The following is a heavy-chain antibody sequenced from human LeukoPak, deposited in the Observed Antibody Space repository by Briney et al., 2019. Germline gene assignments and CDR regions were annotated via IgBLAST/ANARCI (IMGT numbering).Heavy chain of an antibody. V-gene: IGHV3-7*03. D-gene: IGHD3-3*01. Sequence: GGSLRLSCVASGFTFGKYWMSWVRQAPGKGLEWVANIKLDGSEKNYVDSVKGRFTISRDNTKNSLYLQMNSLGAEDTAVFYCARDQYDTWSRRGNFDSWGQGTLVIVSS. CDR1: GFTFGKYW. J-gene: IGHJ4*02. CDR2: IKLDGSEK. CDR3: ARDQYDTWSRRGNFDS.